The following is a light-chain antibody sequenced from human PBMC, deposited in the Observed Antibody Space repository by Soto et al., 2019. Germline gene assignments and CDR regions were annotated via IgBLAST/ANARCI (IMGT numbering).Light chain of an antibody. CDR3: QVWDSSSDLYV. J-gene: IGLJ1*01. CDR2: DDE. CDR1: IIGSES. V-gene: IGLV3-21*02. Sequence: SYELTQPPSVSVAPGQTARITCGGYIIGSESVHWYQQKPGQAPVLVVYDDENRPSGIPERFSGSKSGNTATLTISRVEAGDEADYYCQVWDSSSDLYVFGTGTKLTVL.